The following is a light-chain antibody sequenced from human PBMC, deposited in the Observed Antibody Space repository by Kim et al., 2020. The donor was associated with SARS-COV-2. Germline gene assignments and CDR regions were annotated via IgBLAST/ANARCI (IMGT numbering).Light chain of an antibody. V-gene: IGKV1-5*03. CDR3: QQYGGYSWT. CDR1: QSISSY. J-gene: IGKJ1*01. CDR2: MAS. Sequence: DIQMTQSPSTLSASVGDRVTITCRASQSISSYLAWYQQKPGKVPKLLIYMASNLESGVPSRFSGSRSDTEFTLTISNLQPDDFATYYCQQYGGYSWTFGQGTKVDIK.